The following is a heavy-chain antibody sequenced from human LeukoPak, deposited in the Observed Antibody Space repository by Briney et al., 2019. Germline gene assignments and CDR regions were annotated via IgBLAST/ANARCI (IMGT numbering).Heavy chain of an antibody. CDR1: GFILSGYW. Sequence: GGSLRLSCVASGFILSGYWMNWARQAPGKGLEWVASINHNGNVNYYVDSVKGRFTISRDNAKNSLYLQMSNLRAEDTAVYFCARGGGLDVWGQGATVTVSS. CDR2: INHNGNVN. J-gene: IGHJ6*02. CDR3: ARGGGLDV. D-gene: IGHD3-16*01. V-gene: IGHV3-7*03.